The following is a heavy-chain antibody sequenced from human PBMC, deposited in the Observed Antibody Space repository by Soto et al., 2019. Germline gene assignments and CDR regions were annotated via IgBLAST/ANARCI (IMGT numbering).Heavy chain of an antibody. V-gene: IGHV4-34*01. CDR3: ARVRREYDNSGPVDY. CDR1: GASFSDYY. D-gene: IGHD3-22*01. CDR2: INHSGST. Sequence: SETLSLTCAVYGASFSDYYWTWVRQSPGRGLEWIGEINHSGSTYNNPSLQSRVTMSLDRSRNQFSLKLNSVTAADTAVYYCARVRREYDNSGPVDYWGQGTLVTVSS. J-gene: IGHJ4*02.